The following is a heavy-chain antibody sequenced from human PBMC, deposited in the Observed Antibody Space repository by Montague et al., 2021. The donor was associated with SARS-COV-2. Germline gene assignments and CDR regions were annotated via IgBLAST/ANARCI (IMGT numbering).Heavy chain of an antibody. CDR2: IYHTGST. CDR1: GDSISTDNW. J-gene: IGHJ6*02. V-gene: IGHV4-4*02. CDR3: SRFAYRLLFIASYCGMDV. D-gene: IGHD2-2*01. Sequence: SETLSLTCVVSGDSISTDNWWTWVRLPPGKGLEWVGEIYHTGSTKYKPSLKSRITISIDTSKNQFSLKLSSVTAADTAVYYCSRFAYRLLFIASYCGMDVWGQGTTVTVSS.